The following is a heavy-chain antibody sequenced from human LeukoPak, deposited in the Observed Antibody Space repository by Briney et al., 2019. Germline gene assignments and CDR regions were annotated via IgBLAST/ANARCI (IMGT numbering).Heavy chain of an antibody. J-gene: IGHJ6*04. Sequence: ASVKVSCKVSGYTLTELSMHWVRQAPGKGLEWMGGFDPEDGETIYAQKFQGRVTMTEGTSTDTAYMELSSLRSEDTAVYFCATRNSSITRINRDYYYYVMDVWAKGTTVTVSS. V-gene: IGHV1-24*01. D-gene: IGHD2-2*01. CDR3: ATRNSSITRINRDYYYYVMDV. CDR1: GYTLTELS. CDR2: FDPEDGET.